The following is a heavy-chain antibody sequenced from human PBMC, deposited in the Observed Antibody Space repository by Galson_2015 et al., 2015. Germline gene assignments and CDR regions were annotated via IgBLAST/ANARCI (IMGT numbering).Heavy chain of an antibody. V-gene: IGHV3-15*01. D-gene: IGHD1-26*01. CDR1: GFTFSNAW. CDR2: IKSKTDGGTT. Sequence: SLRLSCAASGFTFSNAWMTWVRQAPGKGLEWVGRIKSKTDGGTTDYAAPVKGRFTISRDDSKNTLYLQMNSLKTEDTAVYYCTTGVEPGLIALGPTNAFDIGGQGTMVTVSS. J-gene: IGHJ3*02. CDR3: TTGVEPGLIALGPTNAFDI.